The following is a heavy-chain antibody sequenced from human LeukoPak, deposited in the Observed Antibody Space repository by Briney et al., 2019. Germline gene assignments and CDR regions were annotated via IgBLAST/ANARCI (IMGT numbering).Heavy chain of an antibody. CDR2: ISWNSGSI. J-gene: IGHJ6*02. CDR3: ARPVRGVVYYYYYYGMDV. D-gene: IGHD3-10*01. Sequence: HTGGSLRLSCAASGFTFDDYAMHWVRQAPGKGLEWVSGISWNSGSIGYADSVKGRFTISRDNSKNTLYLQMNSLRAEDTAVYYCARPVRGVVYYYYYYGMDVWGQGTTVTVSS. V-gene: IGHV3-9*01. CDR1: GFTFDDYA.